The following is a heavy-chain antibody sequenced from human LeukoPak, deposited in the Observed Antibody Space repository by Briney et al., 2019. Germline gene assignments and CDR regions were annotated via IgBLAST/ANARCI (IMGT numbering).Heavy chain of an antibody. CDR1: GFTFSSYW. V-gene: IGHV3-74*01. J-gene: IGHJ6*02. D-gene: IGHD1-20*01. CDR2: INSDGSST. CDR3: ARDRSITGPYYYYGMDV. Sequence: GGSLRLSCAASGFTFSSYWMHWVRQAPGKGLVWVSRINSDGSSTSYADSVKGRFTISRDNAKNSLYLQMNSLRAEDTAVYYCARDRSITGPYYYYGMDVWGQGTTVTVSS.